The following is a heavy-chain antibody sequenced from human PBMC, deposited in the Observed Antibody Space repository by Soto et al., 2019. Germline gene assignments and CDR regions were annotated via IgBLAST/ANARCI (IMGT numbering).Heavy chain of an antibody. Sequence: QVQLVQSGAEVKKPGSSVKVSCKASGDTFSSYAINWVRQAPGQGLEWMGGIIPMFGTANYAQKFKGRVTITAGESTTTGYIALSSLRSEDTAVYSCARGGPAHYYDSSGYYSPLDYWGQGTLVTVSP. CDR2: IIPMFGTA. CDR3: ARGGPAHYYDSSGYYSPLDY. V-gene: IGHV1-69*01. D-gene: IGHD3-22*01. CDR1: GDTFSSYA. J-gene: IGHJ4*02.